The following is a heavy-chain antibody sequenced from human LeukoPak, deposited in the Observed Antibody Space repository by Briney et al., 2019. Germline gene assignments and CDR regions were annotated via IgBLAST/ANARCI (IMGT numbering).Heavy chain of an antibody. CDR2: VSSSSNTI. D-gene: IGHD6-13*01. V-gene: IGHV3-48*02. CDR3: ARDRDHSNNWYIFLDY. J-gene: IGHJ4*02. CDR1: GFTFSSYS. Sequence: GGSLRLSCAASGFTFSSYSMNWVRQAPGKGLEWVSYVSSSSNTIYYADSVKGRFTISRDNARNSLYLQMNSLRDEDTAVYYCARDRDHSNNWYIFLDYWGQGTLVTVSS.